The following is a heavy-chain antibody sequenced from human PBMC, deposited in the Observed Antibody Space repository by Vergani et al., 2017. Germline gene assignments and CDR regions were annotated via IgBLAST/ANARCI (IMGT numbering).Heavy chain of an antibody. D-gene: IGHD3-22*01. CDR3: ASAVVVIPPRAFDI. CDR1: GYTFTGYY. J-gene: IGHJ3*02. Sequence: QVQLVQSGAEVKKPGASVKVSCKASGYTFTGYYMHWVRQAPGQGLEWMGWINPNSGGTNYAQQFQGRVTMTRDTSISTAYMELSRMRSDDTAVYYCASAVVVIPPRAFDIWGQGTMVTVSS. CDR2: INPNSGGT. V-gene: IGHV1-2*02.